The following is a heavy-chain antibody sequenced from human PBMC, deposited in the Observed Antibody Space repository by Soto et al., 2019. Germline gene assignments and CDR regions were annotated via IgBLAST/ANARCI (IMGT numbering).Heavy chain of an antibody. CDR2: IYYSGST. V-gene: IGHV4-59*01. D-gene: IGHD6-13*01. CDR3: ARDSSHIAAAGPPIYYYYYGMDV. J-gene: IGHJ6*02. Sequence: SEPLSLTCTVSGGSISSYYWIWLRQPPGKGLEWIGYIYYSGSTNYNPSLKSRVTISVDTSKTQFSLKLSSVTAADTAVYYCARDSSHIAAAGPPIYYYYYGMDVWGQGTTVTVS. CDR1: GGSISSYY.